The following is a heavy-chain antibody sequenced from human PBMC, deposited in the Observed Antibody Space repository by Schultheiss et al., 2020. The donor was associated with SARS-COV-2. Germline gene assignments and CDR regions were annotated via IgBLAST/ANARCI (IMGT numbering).Heavy chain of an antibody. D-gene: IGHD2-8*01. Sequence: GGSLRLSCAASGFTVSSNYMSWVRQAPGKGLEWVGRIKSKTDGGTTDYAAPVKGRFTISRDDSKNTLYLQMNSLKTEDTAVYYCTTDGGYCTNGVCYGGDDYWGQGTLVTVSS. CDR1: GFTVSSNY. CDR2: IKSKTDGGTT. CDR3: TTDGGYCTNGVCYGGDDY. J-gene: IGHJ4*02. V-gene: IGHV3-15*01.